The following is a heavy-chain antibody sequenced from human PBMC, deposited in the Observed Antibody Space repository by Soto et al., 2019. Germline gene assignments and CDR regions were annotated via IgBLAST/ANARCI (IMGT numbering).Heavy chain of an antibody. V-gene: IGHV3-11*01. CDR2: ISSSGSTV. CDR1: GFTVSDYY. CDR3: ARSGLYRPDAFDI. D-gene: IGHD3-10*01. J-gene: IGHJ3*02. Sequence: PGGSLRLSCAASGFTVSDYYISWIRQAPGKGLEWVSYISSSGSTVYYADSVKGRFTISRDNAKNSLYLQMNSLRAEDTAVYYCARSGLYRPDAFDIWGQGTMVTVSS.